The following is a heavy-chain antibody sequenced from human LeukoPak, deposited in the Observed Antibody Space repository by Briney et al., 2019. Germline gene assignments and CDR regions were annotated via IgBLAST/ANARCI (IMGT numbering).Heavy chain of an antibody. CDR2: INPNSGGT. D-gene: IGHD3-22*01. CDR3: ARYYYDSSGYYYSTAPFDY. V-gene: IGHV1-2*02. CDR1: GYTFTGYY. J-gene: IGHJ4*02. Sequence: ASVKVFCKASGYTFTGYYMHWVRQAPGQGLEWMGWINPNSGGTNYAQKFQGRVTMTRDTSISTAYMELSRLRSDDTAVYYCARYYYDSSGYYYSTAPFDYWGQGTLVTVSS.